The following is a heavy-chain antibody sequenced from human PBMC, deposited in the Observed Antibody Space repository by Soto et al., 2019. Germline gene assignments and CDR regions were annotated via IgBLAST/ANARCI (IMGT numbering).Heavy chain of an antibody. J-gene: IGHJ5*02. V-gene: IGHV1-69*01. CDR1: GGTFSSYA. Sequence: QVQLVQSGAEVKKPGSSVKVSCKASGGTFSSYAISWVRQAPGQGLEWMGGIIPIFGTANYAQKFQGRITITADETTITAYMELSSLRSEDTAVYYCDRISEVADPYNWFDPWGQGTLVTVSS. CDR2: IIPIFGTA. D-gene: IGHD6-19*01. CDR3: DRISEVADPYNWFDP.